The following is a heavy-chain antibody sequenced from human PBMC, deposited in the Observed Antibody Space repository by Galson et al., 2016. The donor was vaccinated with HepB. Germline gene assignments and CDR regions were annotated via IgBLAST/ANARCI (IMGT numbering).Heavy chain of an antibody. J-gene: IGHJ4*02. Sequence: SLRLSCAASGFIFSVYNMNWVRQAPGKGLEWIAWITSSSDTMYYADSVKGRFTISRDNAKNSLYLEMNSLRDEDTAVYYCARDDYFRLGYGGQGTLVTVSS. CDR3: ARDDYFRLGY. V-gene: IGHV3-48*02. CDR2: ITSSSDTM. CDR1: GFIFSVYN. D-gene: IGHD3-16*01.